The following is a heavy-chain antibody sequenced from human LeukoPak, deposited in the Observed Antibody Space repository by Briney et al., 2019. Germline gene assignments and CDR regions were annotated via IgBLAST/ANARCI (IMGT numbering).Heavy chain of an antibody. CDR1: GFTFDDYA. V-gene: IGHV3-43*02. D-gene: IGHD2-15*01. CDR3: XKXIAXXXXSCYSEDYYYGMDV. Sequence: GGSLRLSCAASGFTFDDYAMHWVRQAPGKGLEWVSLISGDGGSTYYADSVKGRFTISRDNSKNSLYLQMNSMRTEETALYYCXKXIAXXXXSCYSEDYYYGMDVWGQGTTVTVSS. J-gene: IGHJ6*02. CDR2: ISGDGGST.